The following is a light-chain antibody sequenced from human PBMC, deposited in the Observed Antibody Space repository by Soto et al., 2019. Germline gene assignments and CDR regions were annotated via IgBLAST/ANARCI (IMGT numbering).Light chain of an antibody. V-gene: IGKV1-27*01. CDR2: AAS. J-gene: IGKJ5*01. Sequence: DIKMTQSPSSLSASVGDRVTITCRASQGISNFLAWYQQKPGKVPKLLISAASTLQSGVPSRFSGSGSGTDFTLISTILQPEYVETFYWQMYSSVITFGQGTRLEIK. CDR3: QMYSSVIT. CDR1: QGISNF.